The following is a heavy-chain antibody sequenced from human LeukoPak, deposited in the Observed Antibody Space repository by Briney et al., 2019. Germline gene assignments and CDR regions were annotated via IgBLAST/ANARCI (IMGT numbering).Heavy chain of an antibody. CDR2: ISSSSSTI. Sequence: GGSLRLSCAASGFTFSSYSMNWVRQAPGKGLEWVSYISSSSSTIYYADSVKGRFTISRDNAKNSLYLQMNSLRAEDTAVYYCARVPYYYGSGSSNWFDPWGQGTLVTVSS. CDR1: GFTFSSYS. D-gene: IGHD3-10*01. J-gene: IGHJ5*02. V-gene: IGHV3-48*04. CDR3: ARVPYYYGSGSSNWFDP.